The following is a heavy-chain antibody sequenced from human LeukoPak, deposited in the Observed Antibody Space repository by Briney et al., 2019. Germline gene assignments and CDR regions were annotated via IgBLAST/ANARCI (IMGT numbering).Heavy chain of an antibody. Sequence: SQTLSLTCTVSGGSISSGSYYWSWIRQPAGKGLEWIGRIYTSGSTNYNPSLKSRVTISVDTSKNQFSLKLSSVTAADTAVYYCARHWDEVVTAECWFDPWGQGTLVTVSS. J-gene: IGHJ5*02. V-gene: IGHV4-61*02. CDR3: ARHWDEVVTAECWFDP. D-gene: IGHD2-21*02. CDR1: GGSISSGSYY. CDR2: IYTSGST.